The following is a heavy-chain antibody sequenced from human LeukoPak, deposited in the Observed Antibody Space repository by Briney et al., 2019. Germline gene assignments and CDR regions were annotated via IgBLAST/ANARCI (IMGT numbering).Heavy chain of an antibody. D-gene: IGHD3-10*01. Sequence: GGSLRLSCAASGFTFSSYGMSWVRQAPGKGLEWVSAISGSGGSTYYADSVKGRFTISRDNSKNTLYLQMNSLRAEDTAVYYCAKEPSLLWFGELLPRNWFDPWGQGTLVTVSS. V-gene: IGHV3-23*01. CDR2: ISGSGGST. CDR1: GFTFSSYG. CDR3: AKEPSLLWFGELLPRNWFDP. J-gene: IGHJ5*02.